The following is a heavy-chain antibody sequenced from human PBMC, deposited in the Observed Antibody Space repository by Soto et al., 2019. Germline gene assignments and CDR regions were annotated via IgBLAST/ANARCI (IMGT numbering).Heavy chain of an antibody. D-gene: IGHD1-26*01. Sequence: ASEKVSCKASGYTFTSYYMHWVRQAPGQGLEWMGIINPSGGSTSYAQKFQGRVTMTRDTSTRTVYMELSSLRSEDTAVYYCAREPTGIVGASYFDYWGQGTLVTVSS. CDR1: GYTFTSYY. J-gene: IGHJ4*02. CDR2: INPSGGST. CDR3: AREPTGIVGASYFDY. V-gene: IGHV1-46*01.